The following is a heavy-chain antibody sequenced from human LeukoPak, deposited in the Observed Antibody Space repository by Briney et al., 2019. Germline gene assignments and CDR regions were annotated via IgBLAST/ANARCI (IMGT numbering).Heavy chain of an antibody. Sequence: KPSETLSLTCAVYGGSFSGYYWSWIRQPPGKGLEWIGEINHSGSTNYNPSLKSRVTISVDTSKNQFSLKLSPVTAADTAVYYCARLRITMVRGVIPDYWGQGTLVTVSS. D-gene: IGHD3-10*01. V-gene: IGHV4-34*01. CDR2: INHSGST. CDR3: ARLRITMVRGVIPDY. J-gene: IGHJ4*02. CDR1: GGSFSGYY.